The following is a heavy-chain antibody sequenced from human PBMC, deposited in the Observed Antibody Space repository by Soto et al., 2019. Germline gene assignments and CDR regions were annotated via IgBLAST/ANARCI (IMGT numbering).Heavy chain of an antibody. J-gene: IGHJ5*02. CDR3: ARQFPTDNYGNRLDP. Sequence: GGSLRLSCAASGFTVNSSYMTWIRQAPGKGLQWVADISSGGTTKYADSVRGRFSISRDMSKNTLYLQMNSLRVEDTAIYSCARQFPTDNYGNRLDPWGQGTLVTVS. V-gene: IGHV3-53*01. D-gene: IGHD4-17*01. CDR2: ISSGGTT. CDR1: GFTVNSSY.